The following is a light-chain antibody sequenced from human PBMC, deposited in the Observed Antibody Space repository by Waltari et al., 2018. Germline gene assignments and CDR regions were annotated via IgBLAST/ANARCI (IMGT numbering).Light chain of an antibody. Sequence: EIVLTQSPASLSLSPGDRATLSCRASQSVGRTLAWYQRRPRQAPRPLIYDASSRSTGIPDRFSGSGSGTDFSLTISRLEPEDFAVYYCQKYGTRPATFGQGTKVEVK. V-gene: IGKV3-20*01. CDR2: DAS. J-gene: IGKJ1*01. CDR1: QSVGRT. CDR3: QKYGTRPAT.